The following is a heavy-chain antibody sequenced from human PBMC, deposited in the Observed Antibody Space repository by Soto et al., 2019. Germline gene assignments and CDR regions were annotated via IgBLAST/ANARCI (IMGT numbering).Heavy chain of an antibody. D-gene: IGHD4-17*01. J-gene: IGHJ5*02. V-gene: IGHV4-31*03. Sequence: SETLSLTCTVSGESIATGAFYWSWIRLQSGKGPEWIGSIFYAGDTYYNPSLKSRVEISLDGSQNQFSLNLRSVTAADTAVYYCAREGDYRTWFEPWGPGTLVTVS. CDR2: IFYAGDT. CDR3: AREGDYRTWFEP. CDR1: GESIATGAFY.